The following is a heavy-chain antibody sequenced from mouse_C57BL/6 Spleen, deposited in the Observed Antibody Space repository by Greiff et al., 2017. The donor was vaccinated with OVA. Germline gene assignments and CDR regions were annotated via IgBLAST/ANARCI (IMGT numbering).Heavy chain of an antibody. V-gene: IGHV1-64*01. CDR2: IHPNSGST. Sequence: QVQLKQPGAELVKPGASVKLSCKASGYTFTSYWMHWVKQRPGQGLEWIGMIHPNSGSTNYNEKFKSKATLTVDKSSSTAYMQLSSLTSEDSAVYYCARSPYYGSSSYAMDYWGQGTSVTVSS. CDR1: GYTFTSYW. CDR3: ARSPYYGSSSYAMDY. D-gene: IGHD1-1*01. J-gene: IGHJ4*01.